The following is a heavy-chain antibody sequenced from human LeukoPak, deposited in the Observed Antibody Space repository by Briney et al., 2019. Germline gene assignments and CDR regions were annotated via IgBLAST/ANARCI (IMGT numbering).Heavy chain of an antibody. J-gene: IGHJ5*02. V-gene: IGHV4-39*01. D-gene: IGHD3-10*01. Sequence: SETLSLTCTVSGGSISSSSYYWGWIRPPPGKGLEGIGSIYYSGSTYYNPSLKSRVPISVDTSNNQFSLKLSSVTAADTAVYYCAGLWFGELLYNWFDPWGQGTLVTVSS. CDR1: GGSISSSSYY. CDR3: AGLWFGELLYNWFDP. CDR2: IYYSGST.